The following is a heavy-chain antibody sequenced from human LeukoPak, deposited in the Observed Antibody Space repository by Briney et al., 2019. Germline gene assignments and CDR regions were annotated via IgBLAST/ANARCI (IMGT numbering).Heavy chain of an antibody. V-gene: IGHV4-59*01. J-gene: IGHJ3*02. Sequence: PSETLSLTCIVSGGSISSYYWSWIRQPPGKGLEWIGYIYYSGSTNYNPSLKSRVTISVDTSKNQFSLKLSSVTAADTAVYYCARADYYYDSSGYHFRDAFDIWGQGTMVTVSS. CDR2: IYYSGST. CDR3: ARADYYYDSSGYHFRDAFDI. D-gene: IGHD3-22*01. CDR1: GGSISSYY.